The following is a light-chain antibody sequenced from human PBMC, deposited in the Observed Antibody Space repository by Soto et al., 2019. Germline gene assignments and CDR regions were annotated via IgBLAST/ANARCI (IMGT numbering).Light chain of an antibody. J-gene: IGLJ1*01. CDR1: SSDIGSYNH. CDR3: ISYTGSSTSYV. CDR2: AVS. Sequence: QSALTQPASVSGSPGQSITISCSGTSSDIGSYNHVAWYQQFPGKSPKLMIYAVSDRPPGVSDRFSGSKSGNTASLTISGLQAEDEAEYYCISYTGSSTSYVFGSGTKVTVL. V-gene: IGLV2-14*03.